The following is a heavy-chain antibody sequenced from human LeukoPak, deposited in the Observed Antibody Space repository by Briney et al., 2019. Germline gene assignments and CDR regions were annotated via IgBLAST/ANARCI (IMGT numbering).Heavy chain of an antibody. Sequence: GGSLRLSCATSGFTFNNYAMSWVRQAPGKGLEWVSSISSGGTKTYYADSVKGRFTVSRDTSKNTLYLQMNNLVVEDTTLYYCAKGSLDLRDYLDYWSQGALVTVSS. J-gene: IGHJ4*02. CDR3: AKGSLDLRDYLDY. V-gene: IGHV3-23*03. CDR2: ISSGGTKT. CDR1: GFTFNNYA. D-gene: IGHD4-17*01.